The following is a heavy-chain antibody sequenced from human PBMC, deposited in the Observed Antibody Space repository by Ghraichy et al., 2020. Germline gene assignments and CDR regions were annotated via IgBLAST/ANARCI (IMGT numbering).Heavy chain of an antibody. J-gene: IGHJ4*02. CDR2: IRYDGSNK. Sequence: GGSLRLSCAASGFTFSSYGMHWVRQAPGKGLEWVAFIRYDGSNKYYADSVKGRFTISRDNSKNTLYLQMNSLRAEDTAVYYCAKDLAERWELLSFDYWGQGTLVTVSS. CDR3: AKDLAERWELLSFDY. D-gene: IGHD1-26*01. CDR1: GFTFSSYG. V-gene: IGHV3-30*02.